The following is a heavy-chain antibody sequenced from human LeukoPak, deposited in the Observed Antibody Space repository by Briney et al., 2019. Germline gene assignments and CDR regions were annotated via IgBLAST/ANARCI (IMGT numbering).Heavy chain of an antibody. Sequence: GGSLRLSCAASGFTYSSYWMSWVRQAPGKGLEWVANIKEDGSEKYYVDSVKGRFTISRDNARNSLYLQMNSLRAEDTAVYYCAKKDSSSWFFDYWGQGTLVTVSS. D-gene: IGHD6-13*01. CDR3: AKKDSSSWFFDY. CDR2: IKEDGSEK. V-gene: IGHV3-7*03. J-gene: IGHJ4*02. CDR1: GFTYSSYW.